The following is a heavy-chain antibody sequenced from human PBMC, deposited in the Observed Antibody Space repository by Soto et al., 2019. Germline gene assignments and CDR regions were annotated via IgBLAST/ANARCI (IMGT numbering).Heavy chain of an antibody. CDR1: GFTFSSYG. V-gene: IGHV3-30*18. CDR2: ISYDGSNK. D-gene: IGHD6-19*01. J-gene: IGHJ4*02. Sequence: QVQLVESGGGVVQPGRSLRLSCAASGFTFSSYGMHWVRQAPGKGLEWVAVISYDGSNKYYADSVKGRFTISRDNSKNTLYLQMNSLRAEDTAVYYCAKSYSSGWYFLSSPSHWGQGTLVTVSS. CDR3: AKSYSSGWYFLSSPSH.